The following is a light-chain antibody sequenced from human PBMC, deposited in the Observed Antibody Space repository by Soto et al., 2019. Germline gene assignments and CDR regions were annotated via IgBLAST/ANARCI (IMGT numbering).Light chain of an antibody. Sequence: EIVMTQSPATLSVSPGERATLSCRASQSVSTNLAWYQQKPGQAPRLVIYGASTRATGIPARFSGSGSGTEFTPTISSLQSEDFAVYYCQQYNNWPPWTFGQGTKVEIK. CDR3: QQYNNWPPWT. CDR1: QSVSTN. CDR2: GAS. V-gene: IGKV3-15*01. J-gene: IGKJ1*01.